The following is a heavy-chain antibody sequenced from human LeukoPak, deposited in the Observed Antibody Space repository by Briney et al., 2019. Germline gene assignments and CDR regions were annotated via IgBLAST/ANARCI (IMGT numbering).Heavy chain of an antibody. Sequence: SETLSLTCTVSGYSISSGYYWAWIRQPAGKGLEWIGRIYTSGSTNYNPSLKSRVTISVDTSKNQFSLKLSSVTAADTAVYYCARTGMTTVTTFDYWGQGTLVTVSS. CDR1: GYSISSGYY. CDR3: ARTGMTTVTTFDY. CDR2: IYTSGST. V-gene: IGHV4-61*02. D-gene: IGHD4-17*01. J-gene: IGHJ4*02.